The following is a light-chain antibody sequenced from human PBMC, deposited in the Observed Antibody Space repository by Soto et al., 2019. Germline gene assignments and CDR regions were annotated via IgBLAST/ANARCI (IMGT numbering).Light chain of an antibody. J-gene: IGLJ2*01. CDR1: SSNIGKHF. Sequence: QSALTQPPSVSAAPGQRVTISCSGSSSNIGKHFVSWYQHLPGAAPKLLIYGNDKRPSGIPDRFSGSKSGTSATLGITGLQTGDEADYYCGTWDSSLSTGGVFGGGTKLTVL. CDR2: GND. CDR3: GTWDSSLSTGGV. V-gene: IGLV1-51*01.